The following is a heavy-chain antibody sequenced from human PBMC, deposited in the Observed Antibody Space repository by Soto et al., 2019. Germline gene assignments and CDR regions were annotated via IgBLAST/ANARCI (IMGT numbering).Heavy chain of an antibody. V-gene: IGHV1-18*01. CDR2: ISAYNGNT. CDR3: ARSSYYHDSSGYPDWFDP. D-gene: IGHD3-22*01. J-gene: IGHJ5*02. Sequence: ASVKVSCEASGYTFTSYGMSWVRQARGEGLEWMGWISAYNGNTNYAQKLQGRVTMTTDTSTSTAYMELRSLRSDDTAVYYCARSSYYHDSSGYPDWFDPWGQGTLVTVSS. CDR1: GYTFTSYG.